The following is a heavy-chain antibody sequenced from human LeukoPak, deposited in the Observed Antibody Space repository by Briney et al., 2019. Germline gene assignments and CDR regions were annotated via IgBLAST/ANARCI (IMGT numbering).Heavy chain of an antibody. Sequence: HPGGSLRLSCAASGFTFSDTWMHWVRQAPGEGLVWVSRIRSDGSDTRYAESVKGRFTISRDNAKNTAYLQMDSLKTEDTAVYYCTGNYYGSGSYADFDYWGQGTLVTVSS. CDR1: GFTFSDTW. CDR3: TGNYYGSGSYADFDY. CDR2: IRSDGSDT. J-gene: IGHJ4*02. D-gene: IGHD3-10*01. V-gene: IGHV3-74*01.